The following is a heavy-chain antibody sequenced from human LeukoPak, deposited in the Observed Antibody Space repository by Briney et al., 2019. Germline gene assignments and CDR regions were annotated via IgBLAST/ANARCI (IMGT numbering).Heavy chain of an antibody. D-gene: IGHD2-2*02. CDR2: ISGSGGST. Sequence: PGGSLRLSCAASGFTFSSYAMSRVRQAPGKGLEWVSAISGSGGSTYYADSVKGRFTISRDNSKNTLYLQMNSLRAEDTAVYYCAGTDQLLYPYYFDYWGQGTLVTVSS. CDR3: AGTDQLLYPYYFDY. V-gene: IGHV3-23*01. J-gene: IGHJ4*02. CDR1: GFTFSSYA.